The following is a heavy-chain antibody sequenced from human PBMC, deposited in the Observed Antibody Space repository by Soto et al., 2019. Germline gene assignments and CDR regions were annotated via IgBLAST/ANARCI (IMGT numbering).Heavy chain of an antibody. V-gene: IGHV4-59*08. CDR3: ARIRATERNYYMDV. Sequence: SETLSLTCTVSGGSISSYYWSWIRQPPGKGLEWIGYIYYSGSTNYNPSLKSRVTISVDTSKNQFSLKLSSVTAADTAVYYCARIRATERNYYMDVWGKGTTVTVS. CDR1: GGSISSYY. D-gene: IGHD3-16*01. J-gene: IGHJ6*03. CDR2: IYYSGST.